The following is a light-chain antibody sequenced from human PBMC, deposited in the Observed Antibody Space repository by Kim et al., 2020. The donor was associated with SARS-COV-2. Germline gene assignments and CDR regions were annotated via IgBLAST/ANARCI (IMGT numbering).Light chain of an antibody. J-gene: IGLJ2*01. CDR1: SSEVGNYDL. Sequence: GQSITISCTGTSSEVGNYDLVSWYQHHPGKVPKLIISEVTKRPSGLSDRFSGSKSGNTASLTISGLQTEDEGYYYCCSYADYSTMIFGGGTQLTVL. V-gene: IGLV2-23*02. CDR3: CSYADYSTMI. CDR2: EVT.